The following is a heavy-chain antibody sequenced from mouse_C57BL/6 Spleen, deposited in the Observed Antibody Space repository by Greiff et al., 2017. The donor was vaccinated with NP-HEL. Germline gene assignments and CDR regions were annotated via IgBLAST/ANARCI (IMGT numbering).Heavy chain of an antibody. CDR1: GYTFTSYW. CDR3: PGGDGNWAMDY. CDR2: INPSSGYT. V-gene: IGHV1-7*01. J-gene: IGHJ4*01. D-gene: IGHD2-1*01. Sequence: VQLQQSGAELAKPGASVKLSCKASGYTFTSYWLHWVKQRPGQGLEWIGYINPSSGYTKYNQKFKDKATLTADKSSSTAYMQLSSLTYEDSAVYYCPGGDGNWAMDYWGQGTSVTVSS.